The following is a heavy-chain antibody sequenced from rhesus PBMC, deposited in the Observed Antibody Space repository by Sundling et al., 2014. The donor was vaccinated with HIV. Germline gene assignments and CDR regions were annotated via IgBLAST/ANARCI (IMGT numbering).Heavy chain of an antibody. CDR1: GASISSNY. CDR2: IYGSGGST. Sequence: QVQLQESGPGLVKPSETLPLTCAVSGASISSNYWSWIRQAPGKGLEWIGRIYGSGGSTDYNPSLESRVTISIDTSKNQFSLKLTSVTAADTAVYYCAREEWQLYVDYWGQGVLVTVSS. D-gene: IGHD1-44*02. V-gene: IGHV4S2*01. J-gene: IGHJ4*01. CDR3: AREEWQLYVDY.